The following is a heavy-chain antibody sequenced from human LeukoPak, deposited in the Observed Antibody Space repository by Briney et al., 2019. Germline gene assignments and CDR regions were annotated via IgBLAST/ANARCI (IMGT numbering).Heavy chain of an antibody. CDR1: GGSIGGNSY. CDR2: ISNSGST. D-gene: IGHD1-26*01. J-gene: IGHJ4*02. Sequence: PSETLSLTCTVSGGSIGGNSYWSWIRQPPGKGPEWIGHISNSGSTYYSPSLSSRVTISLDTSKNQFSLKLRSVTAADTAVYYCTRGGASSIPLDYWGRGTLVTVSS. V-gene: IGHV4-61*01. CDR3: TRGGASSIPLDY.